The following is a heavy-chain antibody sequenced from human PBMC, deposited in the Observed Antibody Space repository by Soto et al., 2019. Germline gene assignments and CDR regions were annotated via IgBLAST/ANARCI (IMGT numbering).Heavy chain of an antibody. CDR1: GCSFTAYW. Sequence: ESLRISCRCSGCSFTAYWIGWVRQMPGKGLEWMGIIYPRDSDTRYSPSFQGQVTISADKSISTAYLQWSSLKASDTAMYYCASGDGPHRFDYWGQGTLVTVSS. D-gene: IGHD2-21*01. CDR3: ASGDGPHRFDY. CDR2: IYPRDSDT. J-gene: IGHJ4*02. V-gene: IGHV5-51*01.